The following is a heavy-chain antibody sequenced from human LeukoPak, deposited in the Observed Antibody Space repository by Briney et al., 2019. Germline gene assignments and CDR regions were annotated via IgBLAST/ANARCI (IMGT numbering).Heavy chain of an antibody. CDR1: GFTFTNTW. CDR2: IKSKSAGGTT. CDR3: ARDWYHAFDF. J-gene: IGHJ3*01. V-gene: IGHV3-15*07. Sequence: GGSLRISCAASGFTFTNTWMNWVRQAPGKGLEWVGRIKSKSAGGTTDYAAPVKGRFTISRDDSKNTLYLQMNSLKTEDTAVYYCARDWYHAFDFWGQGTMVTVSS. D-gene: IGHD3-9*01.